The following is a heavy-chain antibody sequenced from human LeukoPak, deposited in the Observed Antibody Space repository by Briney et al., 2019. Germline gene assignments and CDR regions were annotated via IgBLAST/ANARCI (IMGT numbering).Heavy chain of an antibody. J-gene: IGHJ4*02. D-gene: IGHD6-19*01. CDR1: GGSISNYY. CDR2: IYATGST. Sequence: PSETLSLTCTVSGGSISNYYWNWIRQPAGKGLEWIGRIYATGSTNYNPSLKSRVTMSVDTSKNQFSLNLSSVTAADTAVYFCARGNPYSSGRSFDYWGQGTLVTVSS. V-gene: IGHV4-4*07. CDR3: ARGNPYSSGRSFDY.